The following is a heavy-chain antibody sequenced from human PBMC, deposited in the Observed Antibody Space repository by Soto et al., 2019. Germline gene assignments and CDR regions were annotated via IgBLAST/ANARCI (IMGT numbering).Heavy chain of an antibody. J-gene: IGHJ5*02. V-gene: IGHV4-61*01. CDR3: ARGLTMGQLPSHFDH. CDR1: GGSVSNDNFY. D-gene: IGHD3-16*01. CDR2: VHSSGIT. Sequence: SETLSLTCTVSGGSVSNDNFYWSWIRQLPGKGLEWIGYVHSSGITNYNPSLKRRVTISVDTSRNQFSLRLSSVTAADTAVYYCARGLTMGQLPSHFDHWGQGTLVTVSS.